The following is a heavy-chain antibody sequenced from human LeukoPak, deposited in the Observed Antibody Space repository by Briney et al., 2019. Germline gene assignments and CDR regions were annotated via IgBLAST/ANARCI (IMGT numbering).Heavy chain of an antibody. Sequence: PGGSLRLSCAASGFTFSSYEMNWVRQAPGKGLEWVAFIRYDGSSKYYADSVKGRFTISRDNSKNTLYLQMNSLRAEDTAVYYCASGGDCSAPRVWLCYWGQGTLVTVSS. CDR2: IRYDGSSK. CDR1: GFTFSSYE. CDR3: ASGGDCSAPRVWLCY. V-gene: IGHV3-30*02. D-gene: IGHD2-21*02. J-gene: IGHJ4*02.